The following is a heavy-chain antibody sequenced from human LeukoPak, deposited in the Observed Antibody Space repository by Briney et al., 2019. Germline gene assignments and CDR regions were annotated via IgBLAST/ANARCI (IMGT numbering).Heavy chain of an antibody. CDR3: AINRERRGWYYFDY. D-gene: IGHD6-19*01. V-gene: IGHV1-46*01. J-gene: IGHJ4*02. Sequence: ASVKVSCKASGYFIARNYLHWVRQAPGQGLEWMAIINPGGGSTGYAQRFQGRVTMTTDLSTNTVYMELSGLRSEDTAIYYCAINRERRGWYYFDYWGQGTLITVSS. CDR1: GYFIARNY. CDR2: INPGGGST.